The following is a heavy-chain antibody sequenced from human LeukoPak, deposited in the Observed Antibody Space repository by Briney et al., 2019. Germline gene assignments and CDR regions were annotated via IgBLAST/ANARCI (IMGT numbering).Heavy chain of an antibody. CDR2: IRYDGSNK. CDR1: GFTFSSYG. V-gene: IGHV3-30*02. J-gene: IGHJ4*02. D-gene: IGHD3-22*01. Sequence: GGSLRLSCAASGFTFSSYGMHWVRQAPGKGLEWVAFIRYDGSNKYYADSVKGRFTISRDNSKNTLYLQMNSLRAEDTAVYYCARYGHYYDGSGYYPYYFDYWGQGTLVTVSS. CDR3: ARYGHYYDGSGYYPYYFDY.